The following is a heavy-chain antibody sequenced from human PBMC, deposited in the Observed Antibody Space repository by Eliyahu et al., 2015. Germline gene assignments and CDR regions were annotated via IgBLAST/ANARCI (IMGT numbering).Heavy chain of an antibody. CDR1: GFSFSSYW. Sequence: EVQLVESGGGLVQPGGSLRLSCAASGFSFSSYWMHWVRQAPGKGLVWVSRINSDGRTTSYADSVKGRFTISRDNTKSTLYLQMNSLRAEDTAVYYCVRPIGRPEYSSLAYWGQGTLVTVSS. V-gene: IGHV3-74*01. CDR3: VRPIGRPEYSSLAY. CDR2: INSDGRTT. J-gene: IGHJ4*02. D-gene: IGHD6-6*01.